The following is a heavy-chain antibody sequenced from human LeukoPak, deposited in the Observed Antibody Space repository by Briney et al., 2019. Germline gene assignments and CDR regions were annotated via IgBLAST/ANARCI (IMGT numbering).Heavy chain of an antibody. CDR3: VRDYKGYSGYDGFDY. CDR1: GYTFSNYG. Sequence: GASVKVSCKASGYTFSNYGISLVRQAPGQGLEWMGWISAYNGNTNYAQKLQGRVTMTTDTSTRTAYMELRSLRSDDTAVYYCVRDYKGYSGYDGFDYWGQGTLVTVSS. J-gene: IGHJ4*02. V-gene: IGHV1-18*01. CDR2: ISAYNGNT. D-gene: IGHD5-12*01.